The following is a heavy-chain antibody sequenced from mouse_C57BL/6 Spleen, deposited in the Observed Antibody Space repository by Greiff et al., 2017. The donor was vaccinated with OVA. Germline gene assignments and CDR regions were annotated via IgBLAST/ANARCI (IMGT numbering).Heavy chain of an antibody. CDR1: GSSITSGYY. CDR3: AEGDYAMDY. CDR2: ISYDGSN. V-gene: IGHV3-6*01. J-gene: IGHJ4*01. Sequence: EVKLEESGPGLVKPSQSLSLTCSVTGSSITSGYYWNWIRQFPGNKLEWMGYISYDGSNNYNPSLKNRISITRDTSKNQFFLKLNSVTTEDTATYYCAEGDYAMDYWGQGTSVTVSS.